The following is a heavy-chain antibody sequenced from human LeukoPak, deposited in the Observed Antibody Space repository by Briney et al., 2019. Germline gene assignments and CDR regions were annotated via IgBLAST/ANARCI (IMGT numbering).Heavy chain of an antibody. V-gene: IGHV4-59*11. CDR3: ARGSTYYDFWSGSDLHWFDP. CDR1: DDSFSSHY. J-gene: IGHJ5*02. CDR2: ISYIGST. D-gene: IGHD3-3*01. Sequence: SETLSLTCAVSDDSFSSHYWTWIRQPPGKGLEWIGYISYIGSTNYNPSLKSRVTISIDTSKNQFSLKLSSVTAADTAVYYCARGSTYYDFWSGSDLHWFDPWGQGTLVTVTS.